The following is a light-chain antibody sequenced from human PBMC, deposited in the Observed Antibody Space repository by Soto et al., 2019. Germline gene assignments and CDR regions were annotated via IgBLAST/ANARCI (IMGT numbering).Light chain of an antibody. CDR2: ATS. Sequence: DIQMTQSASSLSASVGDRVNITFRASQTVSSYLNWYQQKPGTVPKLLIYATSNLQSGVPSRFSGRGFGTDFTLTISSLQPEDFATYYCQQSFTTPSFGQGTRLEIK. V-gene: IGKV1-39*01. J-gene: IGKJ5*01. CDR3: QQSFTTPS. CDR1: QTVSSY.